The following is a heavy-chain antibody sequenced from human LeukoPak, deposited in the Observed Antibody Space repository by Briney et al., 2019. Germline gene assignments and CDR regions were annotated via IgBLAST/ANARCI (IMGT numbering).Heavy chain of an antibody. CDR2: IPYDGSNK. V-gene: IGHV3-30-3*01. Sequence: GGSLRLSCAASGFTFSSYAMHWVRQAPGKGLEWVAVIPYDGSNKYYADSVKGRFTISRDNSKNTLYLQMNSLRAEDTAVYYCARDPHPGRVDAFDIWGQGTMVTVSS. CDR1: GFTFSSYA. CDR3: ARDPHPGRVDAFDI. J-gene: IGHJ3*02.